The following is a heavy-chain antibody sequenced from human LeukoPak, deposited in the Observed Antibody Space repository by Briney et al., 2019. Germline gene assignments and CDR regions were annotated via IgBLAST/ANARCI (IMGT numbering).Heavy chain of an antibody. V-gene: IGHV3-23*01. CDR1: GFTFSNFA. Sequence: GGSLRLSCAASGFTFSNFAMSWVRQAPGKGLEWVSSITSDTSTYYADSVKGRFTISRDNSKNTLFLQMNSLRAEDTAVYYCAKDFPSLHSSGWRSTYYFDYWGQGTLVTVPS. CDR2: ITSDTST. CDR3: AKDFPSLHSSGWRSTYYFDY. J-gene: IGHJ4*02. D-gene: IGHD6-25*01.